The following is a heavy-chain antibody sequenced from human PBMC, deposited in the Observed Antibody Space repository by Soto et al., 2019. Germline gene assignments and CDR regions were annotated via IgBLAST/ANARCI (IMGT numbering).Heavy chain of an antibody. CDR1: GYTFTSYY. CDR3: ARATSGYSSFFDY. D-gene: IGHD6-19*01. J-gene: IGHJ4*02. Sequence: GASVKVSCKASGYTFTSYYMHWVRQAPGQGLEWMGRISAYNGNTNYAQKLQGRVTMTTDTSTSTAYMELRSLRSDDTAVYYCARATSGYSSFFDYWGQGTLVTVSS. V-gene: IGHV1-18*04. CDR2: ISAYNGNT.